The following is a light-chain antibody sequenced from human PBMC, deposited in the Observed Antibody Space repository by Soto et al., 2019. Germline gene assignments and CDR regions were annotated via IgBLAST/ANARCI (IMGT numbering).Light chain of an antibody. J-gene: IGKJ2*01. CDR1: QSVSSY. Sequence: IVFAQAPATLSFSPGGLAPLSCRARQSVSSYLAWYQQKPGQAPSPLIYDASARATGIPARFSGSGSGTEFTLTISSLQSEDFAFYFCQQYNNWTPPYTFGQGTNVDIK. V-gene: IGKV3-15*01. CDR2: DAS. CDR3: QQYNNWTPPYT.